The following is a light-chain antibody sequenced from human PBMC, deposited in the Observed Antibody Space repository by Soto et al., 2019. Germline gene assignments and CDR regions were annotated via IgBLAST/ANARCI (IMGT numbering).Light chain of an antibody. CDR1: QSVSTN. J-gene: IGKJ2*01. CDR3: QHYNNWPFT. Sequence: IVMTQSPATLSVSPGERANLSCRASQSVSTNLAWYQQKPGQPPSLVVYGASARATGIPARFSGSGSGTEFTLTISSLQSEDFAVYYCQHYNNWPFTFGQGTKLEIK. V-gene: IGKV3-15*01. CDR2: GAS.